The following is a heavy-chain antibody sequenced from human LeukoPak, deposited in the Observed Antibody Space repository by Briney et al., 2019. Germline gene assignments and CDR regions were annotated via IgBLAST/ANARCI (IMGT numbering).Heavy chain of an antibody. V-gene: IGHV4-38-2*02. CDR1: GYSISSGYY. J-gene: IGHJ4*02. Sequence: PSETLSLTCTVSGYSISSGYYWGWIRQPPGKGLEWIGSIYYSGSTYYNPSLKSRVTISVDTSKNQFSLKLSSVTAADTAVYYCARLGYSYGYYSAPLDYWGQGTLVTVSS. CDR3: ARLGYSYGYYSAPLDY. D-gene: IGHD5-18*01. CDR2: IYYSGST.